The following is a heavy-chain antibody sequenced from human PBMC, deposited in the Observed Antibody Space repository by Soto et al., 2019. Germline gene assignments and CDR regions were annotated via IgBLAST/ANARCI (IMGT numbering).Heavy chain of an antibody. D-gene: IGHD2-15*01. Sequence: QVQLVQSGAEVKKPGASVKVSCKASGYTFTSYAMHWVRQAPGQRLEWMGWINEGNGNKKYSQKFQGRVTITTDTSANTANMALSSLRSEDTAEYYCATFRRCHPYYYYYGMDVWGHGTTVNVSS. CDR2: INEGNGNK. V-gene: IGHV1-3*01. CDR1: GYTFTSYA. CDR3: ATFRRCHPYYYYYGMDV. J-gene: IGHJ6*02.